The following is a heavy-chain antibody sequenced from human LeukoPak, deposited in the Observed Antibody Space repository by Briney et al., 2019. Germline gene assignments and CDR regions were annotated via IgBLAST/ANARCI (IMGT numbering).Heavy chain of an antibody. CDR3: ARDNPLGLDIVVRPAGYDV. CDR1: GYSFTSND. Sequence: ASVKVSCKASGYSFTSNDINWVRQATGQGLEWMGWMNPNSGNTGYAQKFQGRVTMTRNTSISTAYMELSSLRSEDTAVYYCARDNPLGLDIVVRPAGYDVWGQGTTVTVSS. D-gene: IGHD2-2*03. V-gene: IGHV1-8*01. J-gene: IGHJ6*02. CDR2: MNPNSGNT.